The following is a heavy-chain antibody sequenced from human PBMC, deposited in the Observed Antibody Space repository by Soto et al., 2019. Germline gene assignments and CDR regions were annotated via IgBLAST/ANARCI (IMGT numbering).Heavy chain of an antibody. J-gene: IGHJ4*02. CDR1: GYTFTSYA. V-gene: IGHV1-3*05. Sequence: QVQLVQSGAEEKKPGASVKVSCKASGYTFTSYAMHWVRQAPGQRLEWMGWINAGNGNTKYSQKFQGRVTITRDTSASSAYMELSSLRSEDTAVYYCARGVAPYYFDYWGQGTLVTVSS. D-gene: IGHD2-15*01. CDR3: ARGVAPYYFDY. CDR2: INAGNGNT.